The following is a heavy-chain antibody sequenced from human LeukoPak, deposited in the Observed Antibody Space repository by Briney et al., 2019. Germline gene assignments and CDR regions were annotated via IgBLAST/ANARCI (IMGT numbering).Heavy chain of an antibody. J-gene: IGHJ1*01. Sequence: ASVKVSCKASGYTFTGYYMHWVRQAPGQGLEWMGWINPNSGGTNYAQKFQGRVTMTRDTSISTAYMELSGLRSDDTAVYYCARERESSGRPLLYQHWGQGTLVTVSS. CDR1: GYTFTGYY. V-gene: IGHV1-2*02. CDR3: ARERESSGRPLLYQH. CDR2: INPNSGGT. D-gene: IGHD6-19*01.